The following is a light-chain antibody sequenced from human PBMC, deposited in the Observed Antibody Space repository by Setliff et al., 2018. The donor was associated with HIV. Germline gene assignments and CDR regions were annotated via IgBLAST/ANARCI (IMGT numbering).Light chain of an antibody. CDR1: SSSIGKSQ. V-gene: IGLV1-51*02. CDR3: GTWDTSLGGFYV. Sequence: QSALTQPPSVSAAPGQKVTISCSGSSSSIGKSQFSWYQQLPGTAPELLIYGDDERPSGIPDRFPGSRSGASATLGITGLQTGDEADYYCGTWDTSLGGFYVFGTGTKVTVL. CDR2: GDD. J-gene: IGLJ1*01.